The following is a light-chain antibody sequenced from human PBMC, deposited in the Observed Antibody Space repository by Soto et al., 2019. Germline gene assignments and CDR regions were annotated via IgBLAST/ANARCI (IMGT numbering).Light chain of an antibody. V-gene: IGKV1-5*03. CDR3: QQYSTYPIT. Sequence: DIQMPQSPSTLSGSVGDRVTITCRASQTISSWLAWYQQKPGKAPKLLIYKASNLESGLPSRFTGSGSGTEFTLTISSLQSDDFATYYCQQYSTYPITFGQGTRLEIK. CDR2: KAS. J-gene: IGKJ5*01. CDR1: QTISSW.